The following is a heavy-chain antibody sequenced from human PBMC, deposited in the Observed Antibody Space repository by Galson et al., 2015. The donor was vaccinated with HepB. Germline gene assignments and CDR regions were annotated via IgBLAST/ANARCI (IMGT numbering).Heavy chain of an antibody. CDR2: IDWDDDK. CDR1: GFSLSTSGMC. CDR3: AWNRGYDFWSGYLDYYYGMDV. J-gene: IGHJ6*02. D-gene: IGHD3-3*01. Sequence: PALVKPTQTLTLTCTFSGFSLSTSGMCVSWIRQPPGKALEWLALIDWDDDKYYSTSLKTRLTISKDTSKNQVVLTMTNMDPVDTATYYCAWNRGYDFWSGYLDYYYGMDVWGQGTTVTVSS. V-gene: IGHV2-70*01.